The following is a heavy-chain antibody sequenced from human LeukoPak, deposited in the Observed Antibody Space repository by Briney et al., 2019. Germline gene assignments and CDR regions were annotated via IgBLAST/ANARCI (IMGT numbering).Heavy chain of an antibody. CDR2: IQSRSDGGTT. CDR1: GFTFTNAW. D-gene: IGHD3-3*01. J-gene: IGHJ5*02. Sequence: PGGSLRLSCAASGFTFTNAWMTWVRQAPGKGLEWVGHIQSRSDGGTTDYAAPVKGRFTISRDDSNNTLYLQMNSLKTEDTAVYYCATTIFSTSWEGDWFDPWGQGILVTVSS. CDR3: ATTIFSTSWEGDWFDP. V-gene: IGHV3-15*01.